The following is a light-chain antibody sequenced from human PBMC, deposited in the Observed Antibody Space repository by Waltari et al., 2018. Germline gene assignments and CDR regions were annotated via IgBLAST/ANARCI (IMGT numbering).Light chain of an antibody. CDR1: SSDVGGYKY. Sequence: QSALTQPPSASGSPGQSVTISCTGTSSDVGGYKYVSWYQQHPGKAPKLIIYEVGNPPPGVPERFSGSKSGNTASLTVSGLQAEDEADYYCSAYTGSDTLVFGGGTKLTVL. CDR3: SAYTGSDTLV. V-gene: IGLV2-8*01. CDR2: EVG. J-gene: IGLJ3*02.